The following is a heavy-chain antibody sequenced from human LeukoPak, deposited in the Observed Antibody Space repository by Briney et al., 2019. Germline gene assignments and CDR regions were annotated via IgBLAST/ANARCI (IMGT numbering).Heavy chain of an antibody. V-gene: IGHV1-3*01. J-gene: IGHJ4*02. D-gene: IGHD6-19*01. CDR1: GYTFTSCA. CDR2: INAGNGNT. CDR3: ARAIYSSTPGYGY. Sequence: GASVKVSCKASGYTFTSCATHWVRQAPGQRLEWMGWINAGNGNTKYSQKFQGRVTITRDTSASTAYMELSSLRSEDTAVYYCARAIYSSTPGYGYWGQGTLVTVSS.